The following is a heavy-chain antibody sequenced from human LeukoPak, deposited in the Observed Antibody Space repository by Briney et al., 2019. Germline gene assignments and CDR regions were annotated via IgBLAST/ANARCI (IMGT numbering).Heavy chain of an antibody. J-gene: IGHJ4*02. CDR3: ARAAYYISGWPLDS. V-gene: IGHV3-66*02. Sequence: AGGPLRLSCAASEFSVGSNYMTWVRQAPGKGLEWVSLIYSGGSTYYADSVKGRFTISRDNSKNTLYLQMNSLRPEDTAVYSCARAAYYISGWPLDSWGQGTLVTVSS. D-gene: IGHD6-19*01. CDR1: EFSVGSNY. CDR2: IYSGGST.